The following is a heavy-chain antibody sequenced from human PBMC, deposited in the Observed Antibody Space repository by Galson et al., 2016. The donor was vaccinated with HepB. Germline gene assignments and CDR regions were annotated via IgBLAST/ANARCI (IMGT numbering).Heavy chain of an antibody. CDR2: IYYSGGT. V-gene: IGHV4-59*01. Sequence: TLSLTCTVSGGSINNYYWSWIRQSPGKGLEWIGFIYYSGGTNYNPSLKSRVTMSLDTSKNQFSLKLISMTAADTAVYYCARAGDFDFWRGHSRCYGMDVWGQGTTVTVSS. J-gene: IGHJ6*02. D-gene: IGHD3-3*01. CDR3: ARAGDFDFWRGHSRCYGMDV. CDR1: GGSINNYY.